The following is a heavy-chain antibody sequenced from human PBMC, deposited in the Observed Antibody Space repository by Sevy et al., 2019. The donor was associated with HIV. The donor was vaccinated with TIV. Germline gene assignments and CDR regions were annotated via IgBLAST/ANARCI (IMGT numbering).Heavy chain of an antibody. CDR2: IYTSGST. V-gene: IGHV4-4*07. D-gene: IGHD6-13*01. CDR1: GGSISSYY. Sequence: SETLSLTCTVSGGSISSYYWSWIRQPAGKGLEWIGRIYTSGSTNYNPSLKSRVTMSVDTSKNQFSLKLSSVTAADTAVYYCARDYSSSWYIQGNAFDISGQRTLVTVSS. J-gene: IGHJ3*02. CDR3: ARDYSSSWYIQGNAFDI.